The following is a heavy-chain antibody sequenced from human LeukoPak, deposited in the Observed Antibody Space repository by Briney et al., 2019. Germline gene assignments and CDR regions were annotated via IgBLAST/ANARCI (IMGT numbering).Heavy chain of an antibody. CDR3: AKSPGVNSAPFDP. Sequence: GGSLRLSCAASGFTFDDYAMHWVRQAPGKGLEWVSGISWNSGSIGYADSVKGRFTISRDNAKNSLYLQMNNLRAEDMALYYCAKSPGVNSAPFDPWGQGTLVTVSS. CDR2: ISWNSGSI. J-gene: IGHJ5*02. D-gene: IGHD3-10*01. V-gene: IGHV3-9*03. CDR1: GFTFDDYA.